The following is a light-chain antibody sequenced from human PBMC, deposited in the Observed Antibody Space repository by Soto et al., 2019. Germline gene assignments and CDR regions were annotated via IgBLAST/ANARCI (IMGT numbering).Light chain of an antibody. CDR2: GAS. Sequence: EIVMTQSPAILSVSPGERAPLSCRASQSVSTNLAWFQQKPGQTPRLLFNGASTRATGIPARFTGSGSGTEFILTISSLQSEDFAVYYCQQYDIWPPTFGQGTKVEIK. CDR3: QQYDIWPPT. J-gene: IGKJ1*01. CDR1: QSVSTN. V-gene: IGKV3-15*01.